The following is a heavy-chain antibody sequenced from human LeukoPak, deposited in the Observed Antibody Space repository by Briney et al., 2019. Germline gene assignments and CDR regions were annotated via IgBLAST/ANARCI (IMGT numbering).Heavy chain of an antibody. J-gene: IGHJ4*02. CDR1: GGSFSGYY. V-gene: IGHV4-34*01. D-gene: IGHD1-26*01. CDR2: INHSGST. CDR3: ARGLGSYRNFDY. Sequence: PSETLSLTCAVYGGSFSGYYWSWIRQPPGKGLEWIGEINHSGSTNYNPSLKSRVTISVDTSKNQFSLKLSSVTAADTAVYYCARGLGSYRNFDYWGQGTLVTAPS.